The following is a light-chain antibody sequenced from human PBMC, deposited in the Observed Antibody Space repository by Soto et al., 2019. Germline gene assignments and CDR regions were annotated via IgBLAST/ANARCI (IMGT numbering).Light chain of an antibody. CDR2: EVS. V-gene: IGLV2-14*01. Sequence: QSALTQPASVSGSPGQSITISCTGTSSDVGGYSHVSWYQQHPGKAPKLMIYEVSNRPSGVSNRFSGSKSGNTASLTISGLQAEDETDYYCTSYTSSGTWVFGGGTKVTVL. J-gene: IGLJ3*02. CDR1: SSDVGGYSH. CDR3: TSYTSSGTWV.